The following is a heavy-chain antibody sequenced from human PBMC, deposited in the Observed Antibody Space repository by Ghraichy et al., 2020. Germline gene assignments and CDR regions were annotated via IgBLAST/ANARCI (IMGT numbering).Heavy chain of an antibody. CDR2: IKQDGSEK. CDR3: ARVAQFTEGTWIQLWTHLAAGTPIYGMDV. J-gene: IGHJ6*02. CDR1: GFTFSSYW. Sequence: LSLTCAASGFTFSSYWMSWVRQAPGKGLEWVANIKQDGSEKYYVDSVKGRFTISRDNAKNSLYLQMNSLRAEDTAVYYCARVAQFTEGTWIQLWTHLAAGTPIYGMDVWGQGTTVTVSS. D-gene: IGHD5-18*01. V-gene: IGHV3-7*01.